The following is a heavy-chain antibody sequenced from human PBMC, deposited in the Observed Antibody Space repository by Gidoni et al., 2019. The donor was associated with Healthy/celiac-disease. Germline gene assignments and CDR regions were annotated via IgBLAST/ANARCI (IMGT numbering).Heavy chain of an antibody. V-gene: IGHV2-5*02. CDR3: AHTSGGIAARPIDY. J-gene: IGHJ4*02. CDR1: GFSLSTSGVG. D-gene: IGHD6-6*01. Sequence: QITLKESGPTLVKPTQTLTLTCTFSGFSLSTSGVGVGWIRQPPGKALEWLALIYWDDDKLYSPSLKSRLTITKDTSKNQVVLTMTNMDPVDTATYYFAHTSGGIAARPIDYWGQGTLVTVSS. CDR2: IYWDDDK.